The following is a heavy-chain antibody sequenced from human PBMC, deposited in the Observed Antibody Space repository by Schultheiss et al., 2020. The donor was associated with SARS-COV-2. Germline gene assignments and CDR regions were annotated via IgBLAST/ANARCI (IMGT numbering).Heavy chain of an antibody. Sequence: SQTLSLTCTVSGGSISSGGYYWSWIRQPAGKGLEWIGYIYYSGSTNYNPSLKSRVTISVDTSKNQFSLKLSSVTAADTAVYYCARVVVRCSSTSCPNWFDPWGQGTLVTVSS. D-gene: IGHD2-2*01. CDR3: ARVVVRCSSTSCPNWFDP. V-gene: IGHV4-61*10. J-gene: IGHJ5*02. CDR2: IYYSGST. CDR1: GGSISSGGYY.